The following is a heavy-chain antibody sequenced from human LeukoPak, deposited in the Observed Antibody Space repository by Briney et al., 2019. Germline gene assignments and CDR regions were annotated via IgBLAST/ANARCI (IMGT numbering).Heavy chain of an antibody. CDR3: AKDHGSSDWYYFDY. Sequence: GGSLRLSCAASGFTFSSYAMHWVRQAPGKGLEWVAFIHYDGSNNYYADSVKGRFTISRDNSKNTLYLQMNTLRADDTAVYYCAKDHGSSDWYYFDYWGQGTLVTVPS. CDR2: IHYDGSNN. D-gene: IGHD6-13*01. V-gene: IGHV3-30*02. CDR1: GFTFSSYA. J-gene: IGHJ4*02.